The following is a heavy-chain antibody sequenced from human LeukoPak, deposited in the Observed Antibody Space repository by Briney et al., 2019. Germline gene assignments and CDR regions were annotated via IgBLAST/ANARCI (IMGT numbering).Heavy chain of an antibody. CDR2: IHYSGDT. J-gene: IGHJ6*03. D-gene: IGHD1-26*01. CDR3: ARGSRGRYSYYYYYYMDV. CDR1: DDSITTSSSL. V-gene: IGHV4-39*01. Sequence: PSETLSLTCSVSDDSITTSSSLWGWIRQPPGKGLEWIGSIHYSGDTYYNPSLKSRVTISVHTSKNQFSLKLSSATAADTAVYFCARGSRGRYSYYYYYYMDVWGKGTTVTVSS.